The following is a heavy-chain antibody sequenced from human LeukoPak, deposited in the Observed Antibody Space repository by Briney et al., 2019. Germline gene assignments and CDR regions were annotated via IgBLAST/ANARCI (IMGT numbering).Heavy chain of an antibody. CDR1: GASISSSDYY. D-gene: IGHD6-6*01. J-gene: IGHJ4*02. CDR2: IYTSGST. CDR3: ARDHRSIAAL. V-gene: IGHV4-61*02. Sequence: PSETLSLTCSVSGASISSSDYYWSWIRQPAGKGLEWIGRIYTSGSTNYNPSLKSRVTISVDTSKNQFSLKLSSVTAADTAVYYCARDHRSIAALWGQGTLVTVSS.